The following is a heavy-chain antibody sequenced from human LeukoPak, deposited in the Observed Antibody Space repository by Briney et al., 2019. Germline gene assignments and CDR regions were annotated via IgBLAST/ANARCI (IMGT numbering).Heavy chain of an antibody. V-gene: IGHV3-53*01. CDR2: IYSDNT. D-gene: IGHD4/OR15-4a*01. CDR1: GFTVSSNS. CDR3: ARRAGAYSHPYDY. J-gene: IGHJ4*02. Sequence: GGSLRLSCTVSGFTVSSNSMSWVRQAPGKGLEWVSFIYSDNTHYSDSVKGRFTISGDNSKNTLYLQMNSLRAEDTAVYYCARRAGAYSHPYDYWGQGTLVTVSS.